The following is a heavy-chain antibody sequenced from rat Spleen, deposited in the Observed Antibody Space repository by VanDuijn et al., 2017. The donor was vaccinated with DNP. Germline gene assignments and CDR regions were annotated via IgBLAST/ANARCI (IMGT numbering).Heavy chain of an antibody. V-gene: IGHV3-1*01. J-gene: IGHJ1*01. CDR3: ARWVWYFDF. CDR2: ISFSGSP. CDR1: GSSITSNY. Sequence: EVRLQESGPGLVKPSQSLSLTCSVTGSSITSNYWGWIRQFPGNKMEYIGHISFSGSPNYNPSLRSRISITRDTSKNLFFLHLDSVTTEDTATYYCARWVWYFDFWGPGTMVTESS.